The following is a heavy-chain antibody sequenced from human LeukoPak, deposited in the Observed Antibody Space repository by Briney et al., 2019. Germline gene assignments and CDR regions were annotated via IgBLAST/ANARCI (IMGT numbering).Heavy chain of an antibody. CDR2: IYPGDSDT. D-gene: IGHD5-18*01. V-gene: IGHV5-51*01. CDR3: ARHPLGYSYGSDAFDI. Sequence: PRESLKISCKGSGYSFTSYWIGWVRQMPGKGLEWMGIIYPGDSDTRYSPSFQGQVTISADKSISTAYLQWSSLKASDTAMYYCARHPLGYSYGSDAFDIWGQGTMVTVSS. J-gene: IGHJ3*02. CDR1: GYSFTSYW.